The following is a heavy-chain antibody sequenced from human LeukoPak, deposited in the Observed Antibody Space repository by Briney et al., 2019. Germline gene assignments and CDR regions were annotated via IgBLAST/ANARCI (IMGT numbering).Heavy chain of an antibody. V-gene: IGHV1-24*01. Sequence: ASVKVSCKVSGYTLTELSMHWVRQAPGKGLEWMGGFDPEDGETIYAQKFQGRVTMTEDASTDTAYMELSSLRSEDTAVYHCATDGLIAPRGYFDYWGQGTLVTVSS. D-gene: IGHD3-16*01. CDR3: ATDGLIAPRGYFDY. J-gene: IGHJ4*02. CDR1: GYTLTELS. CDR2: FDPEDGET.